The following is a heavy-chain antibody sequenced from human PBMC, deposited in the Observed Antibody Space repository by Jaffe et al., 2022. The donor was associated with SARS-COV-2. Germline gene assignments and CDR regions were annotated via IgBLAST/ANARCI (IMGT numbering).Heavy chain of an antibody. CDR3: AKTGGYDWEYYYDSSGYSYYFDY. CDR2: ISWNSGSI. Sequence: EVQLVESGGGLVQPGRSLRLSCAASGFTFDDYAMHWVRQAPGKGLEWVSGISWNSGSIGYADSVKGRFTISRDNAKNSLYLQMNSLRAEDTALYYCAKTGGYDWEYYYDSSGYSYYFDYWGQGTLVTVSS. V-gene: IGHV3-9*01. J-gene: IGHJ4*02. CDR1: GFTFDDYA. D-gene: IGHD3-22*01.